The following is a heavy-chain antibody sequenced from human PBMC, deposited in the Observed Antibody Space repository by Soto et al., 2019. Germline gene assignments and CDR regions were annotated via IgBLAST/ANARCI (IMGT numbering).Heavy chain of an antibody. J-gene: IGHJ4*02. D-gene: IGHD6-6*01. CDR3: AHRPLEARQGYYFDY. Sequence: ESGPTLVNPTQTLTLTCAFSGFSLSTSGVGVGWIRQPPGKALEWLALIYWDDDKRYSPSLKSRLTITKDTSKNQVVLTMTNMDPVDTATYYCAHRPLEARQGYYFDYWGQGTLVTVSS. V-gene: IGHV2-5*02. CDR1: GFSLSTSGVG. CDR2: IYWDDDK.